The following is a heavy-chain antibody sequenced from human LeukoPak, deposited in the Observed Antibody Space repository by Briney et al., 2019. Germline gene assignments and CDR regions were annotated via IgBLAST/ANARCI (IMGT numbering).Heavy chain of an antibody. CDR3: AKEYYYGSGSYLYYFDY. CDR2: ITLSGGST. D-gene: IGHD3-10*01. V-gene: IGHV3-23*01. CDR1: GFTFNSYA. Sequence: GGSLRLSCAASGFTFNSYAMTWVRQAPGKGLEWVSSITLSGGSTYYADSVKGRFTISRDNSKNTLYLQMNSLRADDTAVYYCAKEYYYGSGSYLYYFDYWGQGTLVTVSS. J-gene: IGHJ4*02.